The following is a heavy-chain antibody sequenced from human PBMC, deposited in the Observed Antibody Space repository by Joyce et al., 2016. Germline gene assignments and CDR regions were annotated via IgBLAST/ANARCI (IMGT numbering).Heavy chain of an antibody. CDR1: GYTFSGYF. V-gene: IGHV1-2*02. J-gene: IGHJ6*02. D-gene: IGHD6-19*01. Sequence: QVQLVQSGAEVKKPGASVKVSCKASGYTFSGYFIHWVRQAPGQGLEYVGYINPKTGATEYAQKFQGRVTMTRDMAINTAYMEVSRQTSDDTAVYYCARELPSGYGMDVWGQGTMVTVSS. CDR3: ARELPSGYGMDV. CDR2: INPKTGAT.